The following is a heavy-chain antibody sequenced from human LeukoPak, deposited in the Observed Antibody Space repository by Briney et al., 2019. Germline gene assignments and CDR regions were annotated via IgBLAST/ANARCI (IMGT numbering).Heavy chain of an antibody. J-gene: IGHJ3*02. D-gene: IGHD3-16*01. Sequence: ASVKVSCKASDYTFTNYGITWVRQAPGQGLEWLGWISTYNGNTNYAQKFQGRVTMTTDTSTSTAYMELRSLTSDDTAVYYCARVAGDTYTDTFDIWGQGTMVSVSS. CDR1: DYTFTNYG. V-gene: IGHV1-18*01. CDR3: ARVAGDTYTDTFDI. CDR2: ISTYNGNT.